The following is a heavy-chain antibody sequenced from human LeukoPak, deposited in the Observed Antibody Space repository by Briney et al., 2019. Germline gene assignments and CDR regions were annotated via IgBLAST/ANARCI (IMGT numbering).Heavy chain of an antibody. CDR2: IYYSGST. Sequence: SETLSLTCTVSGGSISSSSYYWGWIRQPPGKGLEWIGSIYYSGSTYYNPSLKSRVTISVDTSKNQFSLKLSSVTAADTAVYYCARDQFKEAANAFDIWGQGTLVTVSS. D-gene: IGHD6-25*01. V-gene: IGHV4-39*07. CDR3: ARDQFKEAANAFDI. CDR1: GGSISSSSYY. J-gene: IGHJ4*02.